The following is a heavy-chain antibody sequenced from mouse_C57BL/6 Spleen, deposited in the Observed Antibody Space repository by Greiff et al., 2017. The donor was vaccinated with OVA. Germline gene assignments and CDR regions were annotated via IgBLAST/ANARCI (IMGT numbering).Heavy chain of an antibody. CDR3: ARRTGTDGFDY. CDR2: IDPSDSET. J-gene: IGHJ2*01. D-gene: IGHD4-1*01. CDR1: GYTFTSYW. Sequence: QVQLQQPGAELVRPGSSVKLSCKASGYTFTSYWMHWVKQRPIQGLEWIGNIDPSDSETHYNQKFKDKATLTVDESSSTAYMQLSSLTSEDSAVYYCARRTGTDGFDYWGQGTTLTVSS. V-gene: IGHV1-52*01.